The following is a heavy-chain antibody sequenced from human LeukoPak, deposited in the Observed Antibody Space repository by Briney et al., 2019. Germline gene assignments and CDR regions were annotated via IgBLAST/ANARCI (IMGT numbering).Heavy chain of an antibody. Sequence: GGSLRLSCAASGLTFSSFGMSWVRQAPGKGPEWVSAITGSGYTTYYADSVKGRFTISRDNSKNTVSLQMYSLRAEDTAVYYCGSTEGTSTYSAWGSYRLDSWGQGTLVTVAS. V-gene: IGHV3-23*01. CDR1: GLTFSSFG. CDR2: ITGSGYTT. D-gene: IGHD3-16*02. J-gene: IGHJ4*02. CDR3: GSTEGTSTYSAWGSYRLDS.